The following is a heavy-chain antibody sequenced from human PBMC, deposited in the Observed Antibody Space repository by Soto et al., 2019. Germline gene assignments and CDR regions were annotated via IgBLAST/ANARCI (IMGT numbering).Heavy chain of an antibody. J-gene: IGHJ6*02. D-gene: IGHD1-26*01. V-gene: IGHV1-58*02. CDR1: GFDFGSFG. Sequence: SVKVSCKASGFDFGSFGIQFLRQTRGRGLEWIGWIVVVSGSTNYARQFQGRVAISRDMSSSTAYLDLYDLKSDDTAVYFCSADHPHMAMGWPVCGQGTTLTVSS. CDR3: SADHPHMAMGWPV. CDR2: IVVVSGST.